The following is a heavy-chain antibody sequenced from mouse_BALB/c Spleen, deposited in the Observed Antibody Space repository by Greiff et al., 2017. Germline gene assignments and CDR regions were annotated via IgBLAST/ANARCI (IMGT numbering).Heavy chain of an antibody. CDR1: GYTFTSYW. J-gene: IGHJ2*01. CDR3: TRRADYFDY. V-gene: IGHV1S22*01. D-gene: IGHD3-3*01. CDR2: IYPGSGST. Sequence: LQQSGTVLARPGASVKLSCKASGYTFTSYWMHWVKQRPGQGLEWIGNIYPGSGSTNYDEKFKSKATLTVDTSSSTAYMQLSSLTSEDSAVYYCTRRADYFDYWGQGTTLTVSS.